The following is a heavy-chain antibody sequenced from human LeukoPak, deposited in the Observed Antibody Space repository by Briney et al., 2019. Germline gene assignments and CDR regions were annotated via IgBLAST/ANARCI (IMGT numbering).Heavy chain of an antibody. Sequence: SVKVSCKASGGTFSSYAISWVRQAPGQGLEWMGRIIPILGIANYAQKFQGRVTITADKSTSTAYMELSSLRSEDTAVYYCARSRVLQQLVARYYYMDVWGKGTTVTVSS. CDR3: ARSRVLQQLVARYYYMDV. J-gene: IGHJ6*03. D-gene: IGHD6-13*01. CDR2: IIPILGIA. CDR1: GGTFSSYA. V-gene: IGHV1-69*04.